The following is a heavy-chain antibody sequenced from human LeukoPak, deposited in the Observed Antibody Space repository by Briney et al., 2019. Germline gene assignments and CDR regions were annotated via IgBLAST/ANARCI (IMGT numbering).Heavy chain of an antibody. D-gene: IGHD3-9*01. V-gene: IGHV4-59*01. CDR2: IYYSGTT. J-gene: IGHJ4*02. CDR1: SGSSSSYY. Sequence: PSETLSLTCTVSSGSSSSYYWSWIRQPPGKGLEWLGYIYYSGTTNYNPSLKSRVTISLDTSKNLLSLELRSVTAADTAVYYCASGIDSPGYYSSWGQGTLVTVSS. CDR3: ASGIDSPGYYSS.